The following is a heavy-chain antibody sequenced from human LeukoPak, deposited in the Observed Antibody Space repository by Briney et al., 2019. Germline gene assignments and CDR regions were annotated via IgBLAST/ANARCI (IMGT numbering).Heavy chain of an antibody. CDR1: AFTFSSYA. D-gene: IGHD2-2*01. Sequence: PGGSLRLSCAASAFTFSSYAMSWVRQAPGKGLEWVSAISGSGGSTYYADSVKGRFTISRDNSKNTLYLQMNSLRAEDTAVYYCAKDVSAVVPAATDAFDIWGQGTMVTVSS. CDR2: ISGSGGST. J-gene: IGHJ3*02. CDR3: AKDVSAVVPAATDAFDI. V-gene: IGHV3-23*01.